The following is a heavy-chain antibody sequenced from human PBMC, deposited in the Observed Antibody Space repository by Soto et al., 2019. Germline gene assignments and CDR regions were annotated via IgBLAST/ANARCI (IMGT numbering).Heavy chain of an antibody. V-gene: IGHV4-4*07. D-gene: IGHD1-1*01. CDR3: VRDGTKTLRDWFDP. CDR1: GASISGFY. J-gene: IGHJ5*02. Sequence: SETLSLTCTVSGASISGFYWSWIRKSAGKGLEWIGRIYATGTTDYNPSLKSRVMMSVDTSKKQFSLKLRSVTAADTAVYYCVRDGTKTLRDWFDPWGQGIRSPSP. CDR2: IYATGTT.